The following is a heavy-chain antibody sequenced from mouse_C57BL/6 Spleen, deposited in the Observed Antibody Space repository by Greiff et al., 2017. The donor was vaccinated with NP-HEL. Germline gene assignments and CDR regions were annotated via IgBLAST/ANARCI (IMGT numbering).Heavy chain of an antibody. CDR2: INYDGSST. Sequence: EVMLVESEGGLVQPGSSMKLSCTASGFTFSDYYMAWVRQVPEKGLEWVANINYDGSSTYYLDSLKSRFIISRDNAKNILYLQMSSLKSKDTATYYCARDNSGYAMDYWGQGTSVTVSS. D-gene: IGHD3-1*01. J-gene: IGHJ4*01. CDR1: GFTFSDYY. CDR3: ARDNSGYAMDY. V-gene: IGHV5-16*01.